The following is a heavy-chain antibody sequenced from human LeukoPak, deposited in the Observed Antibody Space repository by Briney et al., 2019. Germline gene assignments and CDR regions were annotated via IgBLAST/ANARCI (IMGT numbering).Heavy chain of an antibody. CDR3: ARDDRSPRYYYGMGV. CDR2: INSGGST. Sequence: GGSLRLSCAASGFTVSSNYMSWVRQAPGKGLEWVSVINSGGSTYYADSVKGRFTISRDNSKNTLYLQMNSLRAEDTAVYYCARDDRSPRYYYGMGVWGKGTTVTVSS. D-gene: IGHD6-13*01. V-gene: IGHV3-53*01. CDR1: GFTVSSNY. J-gene: IGHJ6*04.